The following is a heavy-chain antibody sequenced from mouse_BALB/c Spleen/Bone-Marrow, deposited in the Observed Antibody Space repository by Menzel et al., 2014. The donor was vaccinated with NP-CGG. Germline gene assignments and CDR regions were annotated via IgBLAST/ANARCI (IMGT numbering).Heavy chain of an antibody. J-gene: IGHJ3*01. Sequence: EVKLMESGGGLVQPGGSLKLSCAASGFDFSRYWMNWVRQXPGKGLEWIGXXNPDSSTINYTPSLKDKFIISRDNAKNTLYLQMSKVRXEDTALYYCARXXXXXXXXAXWGXGTLVTXSA. CDR2: XNPDSSTI. CDR3: ARXXXXXXXXAX. V-gene: IGHV4-1*02. CDR1: GFDFSRYW.